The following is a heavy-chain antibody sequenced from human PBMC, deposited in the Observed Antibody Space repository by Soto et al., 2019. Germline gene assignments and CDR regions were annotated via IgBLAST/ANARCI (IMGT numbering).Heavy chain of an antibody. V-gene: IGHV3-9*01. CDR1: GFTFDDYA. CDR3: AKAQFRAVAGYFDY. CDR2: ISWNSGSI. Sequence: EVQLVESGGGLVQPGRSLRLSCAASGFTFDDYAMHWVRQAPGKGLEWVSGISWNSGSIGYADSVKGRFTISRDNAKNSLYLQMNSLRAEDTALYYCAKAQFRAVAGYFDYWGQGTLVTVSS. D-gene: IGHD6-19*01. J-gene: IGHJ4*02.